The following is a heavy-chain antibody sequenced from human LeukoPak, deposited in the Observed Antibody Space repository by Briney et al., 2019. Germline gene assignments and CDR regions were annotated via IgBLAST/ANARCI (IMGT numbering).Heavy chain of an antibody. Sequence: ASVKVSCNASGYTFTSYDINWVRQPTGQGLEWMGWINTNRGNTGYAQKFQGRVTMTRNSSITTANMELHSISRGATAMYYWSRCRDTAMVWGQGTLVTVSS. J-gene: IGHJ4*02. CDR1: GYTFTSYD. CDR3: SRCRDTAMV. CDR2: INTNRGNT. V-gene: IGHV1-8*01. D-gene: IGHD5-18*01.